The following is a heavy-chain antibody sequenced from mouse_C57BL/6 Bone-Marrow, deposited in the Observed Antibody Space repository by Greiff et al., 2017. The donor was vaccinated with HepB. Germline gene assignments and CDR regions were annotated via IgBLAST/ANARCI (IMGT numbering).Heavy chain of an antibody. CDR3: ERNGRGFLAY. CDR2: ISSGGSYT. J-gene: IGHJ3*01. CDR1: GFTFSSYG. Sequence: EVKLMESGGDLVKPGGSLKLSCAASGFTFSSYGMSWVRQTPDKRLEWVATISSGGSYTYYPDSVKGRFTISRDNAKNTLYLQMSSLKSEDTAMYYWERNGRGFLAYWGKGTLVTVSA. V-gene: IGHV5-6*01.